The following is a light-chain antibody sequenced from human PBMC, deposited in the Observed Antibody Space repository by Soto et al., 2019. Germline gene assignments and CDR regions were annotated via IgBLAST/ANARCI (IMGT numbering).Light chain of an antibody. Sequence: EIVLTQSPGTLSLSPGERATLSCRASQSVSSSFLAWYQQRPGQAPRLLIFGASNRATGIPDGFSGSGSGTDFSLTISRLEPEDCAVYYCQQYGNSITFGGGTKVDIK. CDR1: QSVSSSF. CDR2: GAS. V-gene: IGKV3-20*01. CDR3: QQYGNSIT. J-gene: IGKJ4*01.